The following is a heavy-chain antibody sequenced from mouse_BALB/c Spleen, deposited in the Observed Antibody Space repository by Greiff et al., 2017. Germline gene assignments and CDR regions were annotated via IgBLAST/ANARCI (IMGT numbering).Heavy chain of an antibody. Sequence: EVMLVESGGDLVKPGGSLKLSCAASGFTFSSYGMSWVRQTPDKRLEWVATISSGGSYTYYPDSVKGRFTISRVNAKNTLYLQMSSLKSEDTAMYYCARHYYGSSWSYAMDYWGQGTSVTVSS. CDR1: GFTFSSYG. CDR3: ARHYYGSSWSYAMDY. V-gene: IGHV5-6*01. CDR2: ISSGGSYT. D-gene: IGHD1-1*01. J-gene: IGHJ4*01.